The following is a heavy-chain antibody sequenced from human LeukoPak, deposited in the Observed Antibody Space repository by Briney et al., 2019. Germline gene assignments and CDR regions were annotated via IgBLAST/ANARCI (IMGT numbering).Heavy chain of an antibody. J-gene: IGHJ4*02. D-gene: IGHD2-21*02. CDR2: IYHGGST. Sequence: SETLSLTCAVSGYSISSGYYWAWIRQSPGKGLEWIGSIYHGGSTYYNSSLKSRVTISVDTSKNQVSLKLSSVTAADTAVYYCVRHGIQCRSSDCYWATVRYWGQGTLVTVSS. CDR3: VRHGIQCRSSDCYWATVRY. CDR1: GYSISSGYY. V-gene: IGHV4-38-2*01.